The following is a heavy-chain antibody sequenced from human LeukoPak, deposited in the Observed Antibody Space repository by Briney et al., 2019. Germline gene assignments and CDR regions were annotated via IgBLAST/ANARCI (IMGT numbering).Heavy chain of an antibody. CDR3: ARGRGDQLLYALDAFDI. CDR1: GGSISSYY. D-gene: IGHD2-2*02. CDR2: IYYSGST. J-gene: IGHJ3*02. Sequence: LETLSLTCTVSGGSISSYYWSWIRQPPGKGLEWIGYIYYSGSTNYNPSLKSRVTISVDTSKNQFSLKLSSVTAADTAVYYCARGRGDQLLYALDAFDIWGQGTMVTVSS. V-gene: IGHV4-59*12.